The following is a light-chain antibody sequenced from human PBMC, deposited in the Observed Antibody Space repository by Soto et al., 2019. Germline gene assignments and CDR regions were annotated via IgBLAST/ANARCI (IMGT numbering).Light chain of an antibody. CDR3: QKYGSSLS. V-gene: IGKV3-20*01. CDR1: QSVRSNY. J-gene: IGKJ2*01. Sequence: EIVLTQSPGTLSLSPGERATLSCRASQSVRSNYLAWYQQRPGQAPRLLIYGASSRATGIPDRISGTGSGTDFTLTISRLELEDFAVYYCQKYGSSLSFGQGTKVDIK. CDR2: GAS.